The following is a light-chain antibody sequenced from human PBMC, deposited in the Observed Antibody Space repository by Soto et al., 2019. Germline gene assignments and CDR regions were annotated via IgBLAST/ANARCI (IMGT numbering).Light chain of an antibody. J-gene: IGLJ3*02. CDR3: ATWDDSLSGRV. V-gene: IGLV1-40*01. CDR2: GNN. CDR1: SSNIGAGYD. Sequence: QSVLTQPPSVSGAPGQRVTISCTGSSSNIGAGYDVHWYQQLPGTAPKLLIYGNNQWPLGVPDRFSGSKSGTSASLAISGLRSEDEADYYCATWDDSLSGRVFGGGTKLTVL.